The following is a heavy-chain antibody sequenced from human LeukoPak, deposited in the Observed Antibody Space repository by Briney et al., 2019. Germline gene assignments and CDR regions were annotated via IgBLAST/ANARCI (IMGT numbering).Heavy chain of an antibody. CDR1: GGSISSGGYY. Sequence: PSQTLSLTCTVSGGSISSGGYYWSWIRQPPGKGLEWIGEIDHSGSTNYNPSLKSRATISVDTSKNQFSLKVKSPTAADTAVYYCARRPRNSGNYDGPSGLDYWGQGNLVTVSS. CDR3: ARRPRNSGNYDGPSGLDY. J-gene: IGHJ4*02. CDR2: IDHSGST. D-gene: IGHD1-26*01. V-gene: IGHV4-30-2*01.